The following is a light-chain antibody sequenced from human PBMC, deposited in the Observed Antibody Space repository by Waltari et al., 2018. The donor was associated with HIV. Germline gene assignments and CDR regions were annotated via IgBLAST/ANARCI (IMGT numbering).Light chain of an antibody. CDR3: SPYTSSSVV. V-gene: IGLV2-14*01. CDR2: DVS. J-gene: IGLJ2*01. CDR1: SSDVGGYNY. Sequence: QSALTQPASVSGSPGQSITISCTGTSSDVGGYNYVSWYQQHPGKAPKLMNYDVSKRPSGVSNRFSGSKSGNTSSLSISGLQAEDEADYYCSPYTSSSVVFGGGTKLTVL.